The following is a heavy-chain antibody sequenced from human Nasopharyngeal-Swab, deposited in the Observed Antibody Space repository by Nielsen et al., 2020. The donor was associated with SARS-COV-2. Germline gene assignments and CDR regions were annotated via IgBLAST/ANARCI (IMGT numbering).Heavy chain of an antibody. D-gene: IGHD4-17*01. CDR1: GFTFSSYE. Sequence: GESLKISCAASGFTFSSYEMNWVRQAPGKGLEWVAVISSDGSENYYADSVKGRFTISRDNSKNTLYLQMNSLRVEDTAVYYCARAPSTVTTRGWFDPWGQGTLVTVSS. CDR2: ISSDGSEN. V-gene: IGHV3-30*04. CDR3: ARAPSTVTTRGWFDP. J-gene: IGHJ5*02.